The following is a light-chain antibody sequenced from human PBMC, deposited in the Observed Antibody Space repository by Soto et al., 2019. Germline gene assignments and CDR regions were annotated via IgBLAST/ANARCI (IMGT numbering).Light chain of an antibody. J-gene: IGKJ4*01. V-gene: IGKV1-6*01. CDR1: QDISSA. CDR3: LQDYVWPFS. CDR2: AAS. Sequence: AIIMTQSPSSLSASVGDRVTITCRARQDISSALGWYQQKPGKAPKLLIYAASTLQNDVPSRFSGSGSGTDFTLTISSLQPEDFATYYCLQDYVWPFSFGGGTRVEIK.